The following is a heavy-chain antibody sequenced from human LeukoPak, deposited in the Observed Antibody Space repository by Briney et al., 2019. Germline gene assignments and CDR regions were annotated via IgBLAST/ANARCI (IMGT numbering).Heavy chain of an antibody. CDR3: ARKYYYDTSGYYYDDAFDI. Sequence: ASVKVSCKASGYTFTAYSIHWVRQAPGQGLDWVGRINPNSGVTNYAQEFQGRVTMTRDTSISTAYMELSRLRSDDTAVYYCARKYYYDTSGYYYDDAFDIWGQGTKVTVSS. J-gene: IGHJ3*02. D-gene: IGHD3-22*01. V-gene: IGHV1-2*06. CDR1: GYTFTAYS. CDR2: INPNSGVT.